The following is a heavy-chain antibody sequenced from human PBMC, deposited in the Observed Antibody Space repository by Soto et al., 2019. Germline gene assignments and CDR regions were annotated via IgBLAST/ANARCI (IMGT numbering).Heavy chain of an antibody. D-gene: IGHD3-10*01. CDR3: ARDRHYYGSGSYYSDAFDI. CDR1: GLSFSGYY. CDR2: INHSGSS. Sequence: AETLSLTCAVYGLSFSGYYWSWIRQPPGKGLEWIWEINHSGSSNYYPSLKSRVTISVDTSKNQFSLKLRSVTAADTAVYYCARDRHYYGSGSYYSDAFDIWGQGTMVTVSS. J-gene: IGHJ3*02. V-gene: IGHV4-34*01.